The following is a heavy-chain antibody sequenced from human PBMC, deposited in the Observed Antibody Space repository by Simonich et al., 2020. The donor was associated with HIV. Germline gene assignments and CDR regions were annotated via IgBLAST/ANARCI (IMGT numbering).Heavy chain of an antibody. CDR1: GYTFTGYY. Sequence: QVQLVQSGAEVKKPGASVKVSCKASGYTFTGYYMHGVRQAPGQGLEGMGRINPNSGGTNYAQKFQGRVTMTRDTSISTAYMELSRLRSDDTAVYYCARDFGDSYGPSGGMDVWGQGTTVTVSS. J-gene: IGHJ6*02. CDR3: ARDFGDSYGPSGGMDV. CDR2: INPNSGGT. D-gene: IGHD5-18*01. V-gene: IGHV1-2*06.